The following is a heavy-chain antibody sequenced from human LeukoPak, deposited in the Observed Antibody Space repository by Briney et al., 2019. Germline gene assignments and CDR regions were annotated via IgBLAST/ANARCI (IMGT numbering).Heavy chain of an antibody. CDR1: GFTFSSYG. Sequence: PGGSLRLSCAASGFTFSSYGMSWVRPAPGKGPEWVSGISGSGGNTYYADSVKGRFTISRDNSQNTLYLQMNTLRAEDTAVYYCAKVVSGYHFDYWGQGTLVTVSS. J-gene: IGHJ4*02. CDR3: AKVVSGYHFDY. V-gene: IGHV3-23*01. CDR2: ISGSGGNT. D-gene: IGHD5-12*01.